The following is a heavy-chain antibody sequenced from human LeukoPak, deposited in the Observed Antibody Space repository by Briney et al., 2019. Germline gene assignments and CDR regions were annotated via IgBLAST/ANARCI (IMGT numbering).Heavy chain of an antibody. J-gene: IGHJ5*02. CDR1: GFTFKLHA. D-gene: IGHD2-2*01. CDR2: ISLNGDTT. Sequence: GGSLRLSCATSGFTFKLHAMSWVRQAPGKGLEWVSGISLNGDTTNYADPVKGRFTISRDNSKNTLFLQMSSLRSEDTAVYFCAKDREIFCSSATCRVNWFDPRGQGTLVTVSS. V-gene: IGHV3-23*01. CDR3: AKDREIFCSSATCRVNWFDP.